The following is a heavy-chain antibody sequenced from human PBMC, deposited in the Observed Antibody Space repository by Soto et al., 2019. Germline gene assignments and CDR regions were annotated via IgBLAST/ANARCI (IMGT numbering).Heavy chain of an antibody. V-gene: IGHV3-15*01. CDR1: GFTFSNAW. D-gene: IGHD2-21*02. J-gene: IGHJ6*02. CDR2: IKTKTDGGTT. CDR3: TPGVTSRGRAV. Sequence: EVQLVESGGGLVKPGGSLRLSCAASGFTFSNAWMSWVRQAPGKGLEWVGRIKTKTDGGTTDYAAPVKGRFTISRDDSKNTLYLQMNSLKTEDTAVYYCTPGVTSRGRAVWGQGTTVTVSS.